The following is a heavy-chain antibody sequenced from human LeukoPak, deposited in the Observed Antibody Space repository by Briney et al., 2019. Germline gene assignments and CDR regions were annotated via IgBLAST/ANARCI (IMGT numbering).Heavy chain of an antibody. Sequence: GGSLRLSCAASGFTFSSYEMNWVRQAPGKGLEWVSYISSSGSTIYYADSVKGRFTISRDNSKNTLYLQMNSLRAEDTAVYYCAKDVNYYDSSAPRRNWFDPWGQGTLVTVSS. J-gene: IGHJ5*02. CDR3: AKDVNYYDSSAPRRNWFDP. D-gene: IGHD3-22*01. CDR2: ISSSGSTI. V-gene: IGHV3-48*03. CDR1: GFTFSSYE.